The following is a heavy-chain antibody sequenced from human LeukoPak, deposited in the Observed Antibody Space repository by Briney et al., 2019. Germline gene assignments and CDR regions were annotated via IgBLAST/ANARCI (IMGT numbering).Heavy chain of an antibody. Sequence: SETLSLTCAAYGGSFSGYYWSWIRQPPGKGLEWIGEINHSGSTNYNPSLKSRVTISVDTSKNQFSLKLSSVTAADTAVYYCARGGDKYYYYGMDVWGQGTTVTVSS. CDR2: INHSGST. V-gene: IGHV4-34*01. CDR1: GGSFSGYY. J-gene: IGHJ6*02. CDR3: ARGGDKYYYYGMDV.